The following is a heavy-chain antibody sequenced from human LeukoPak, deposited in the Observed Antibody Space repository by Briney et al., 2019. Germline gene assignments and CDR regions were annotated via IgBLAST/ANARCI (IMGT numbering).Heavy chain of an antibody. Sequence: SETLSLTCTVSGGSISSGDYYWTWIRQPPGKGLEWIAYIYYTGSTYYNPSLKSRVTISVDTSKNQFSLKLSSVTAADTAVYYCARDKFTTMVRGVPDYYYGMDVWGQGTTVTVSS. D-gene: IGHD3-10*01. CDR3: ARDKFTTMVRGVPDYYYGMDV. CDR2: IYYTGST. J-gene: IGHJ6*02. V-gene: IGHV4-30-4*01. CDR1: GGSISSGDYY.